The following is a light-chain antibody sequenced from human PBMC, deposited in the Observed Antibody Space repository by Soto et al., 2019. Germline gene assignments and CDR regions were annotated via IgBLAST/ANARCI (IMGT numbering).Light chain of an antibody. CDR2: AAS. CDR3: QQSFNTPRA. V-gene: IGKV1-39*01. CDR1: QSINTY. J-gene: IGKJ1*01. Sequence: DIQMTQSPSSLSASVGDRITITCRASQSINTYLNWYQQKPGQAPKLLIYAASSLHSGVPSRFSGSGSGTDFALTISSLQPEDFATYFCQQSFNTPRAFGQGTKVDIK.